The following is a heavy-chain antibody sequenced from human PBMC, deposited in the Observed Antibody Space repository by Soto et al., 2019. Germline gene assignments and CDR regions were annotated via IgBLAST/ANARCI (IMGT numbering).Heavy chain of an antibody. CDR1: GYPFTTYW. D-gene: IGHD5-12*01. J-gene: IGHJ2*01. V-gene: IGHV5-51*01. CDR3: GRQGGRVGATNGYCNL. Sequence: GESLKISCQVSGYPFTTYWIGWVRQMPGKGLEWMGKIFPPDSDTRYSQAFQGQVTMSVDKSTSTAYLQWSSLKASDTPIYYGGRQGGRVGATNGYCNLWGRGPL. CDR2: IFPPDSDT.